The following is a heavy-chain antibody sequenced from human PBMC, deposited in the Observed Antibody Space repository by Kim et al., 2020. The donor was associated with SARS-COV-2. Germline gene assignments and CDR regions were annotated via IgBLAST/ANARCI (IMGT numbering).Heavy chain of an antibody. CDR3: ARDEAGSAAGGTPSFGI. V-gene: IGHV3-48*01. CDR1: GFTFSSYS. J-gene: IGHJ3*02. D-gene: IGHD6-13*01. CDR2: ISSSSSTI. Sequence: GGSLRLSCAASGFTFSSYSMNWVRQAPGKGLEWVSYISSSSSTIYYADSVKGRFTISRDNAKNSLYLQMNSLRAEDTAVYYCARDEAGSAAGGTPSFGIWGQGTMVTVSS.